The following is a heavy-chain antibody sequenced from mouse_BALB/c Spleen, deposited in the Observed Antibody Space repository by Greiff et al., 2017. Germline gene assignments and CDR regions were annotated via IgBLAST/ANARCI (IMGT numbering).Heavy chain of an antibody. Sequence: VKLVESGAELARPGASVKMSCKASGYTFTSYTMHWVKQRPGQGLEWIGYINPSSGYTNYNQKFKDKATLTADKSSSTAYMQLSSLTSEDSAVYYCATPEAWFAYWGQGTLVTVSA. V-gene: IGHV1-4*01. CDR2: INPSSGYT. J-gene: IGHJ3*01. CDR3: ATPEAWFAY. CDR1: GYTFTSYT.